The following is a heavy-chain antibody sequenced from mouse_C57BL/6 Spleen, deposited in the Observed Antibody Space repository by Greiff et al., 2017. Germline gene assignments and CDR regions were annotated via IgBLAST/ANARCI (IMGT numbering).Heavy chain of an antibody. Sequence: VQLQQSGAELAKPGASVKLSCKASGYTFTSYWMHWVKQRPGQGLEWLGYIHPSSGYTKYNQKFKDKATLTADKSSTTVYMQLSSLTYEDTAVYYCARSRKLCDYWGKDTTLTVS. CDR1: GYTFTSYW. V-gene: IGHV1-7*01. CDR2: IHPSSGYT. J-gene: IGHJ2*01. CDR3: ARSRKLCDY. D-gene: IGHD1-3*01.